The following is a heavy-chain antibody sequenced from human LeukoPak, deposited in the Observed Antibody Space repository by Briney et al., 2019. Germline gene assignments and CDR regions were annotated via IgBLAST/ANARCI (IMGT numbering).Heavy chain of an antibody. CDR1: GGSISSSSYY. D-gene: IGHD2-21*02. CDR2: IYYSGST. V-gene: IGHV4-39*07. J-gene: IGHJ4*02. Sequence: SETLSLTCTVSGGSISSSSYYWGWIRQPPGKGLEWIGSIYYSGSTYYNPSLKSRVTISVDTSKNQFSLKLSSVTAADTAVYYCARAPNCGGDCYLDYWGQGTLVTVSS. CDR3: ARAPNCGGDCYLDY.